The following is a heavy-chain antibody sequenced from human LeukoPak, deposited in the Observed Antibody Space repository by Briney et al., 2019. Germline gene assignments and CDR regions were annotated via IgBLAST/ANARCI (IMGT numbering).Heavy chain of an antibody. V-gene: IGHV1-2*02. D-gene: IGHD3-16*01. Sequence: ASVKVSCKSSGYTFTGYYIHWVRQAPGQGLKWMGWINPDSGATNYAQNFQGRVTMTRDTSISTAYLELSSLRSDDTAVFYCARDLRQMSDYFDYWGQGTLVTVSS. CDR3: ARDLRQMSDYFDY. J-gene: IGHJ4*02. CDR1: GYTFTGYY. CDR2: INPDSGAT.